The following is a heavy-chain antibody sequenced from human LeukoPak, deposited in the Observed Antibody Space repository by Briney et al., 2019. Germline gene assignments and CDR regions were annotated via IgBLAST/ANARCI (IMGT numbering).Heavy chain of an antibody. D-gene: IGHD6-19*01. Sequence: SETLSLTCAVYGGSFSGYYWSWIRQPPGKGLEWIGEINHSGSTNYNPSLKSRVTISVDTSRNQFSLKVGSVTAADTAVYYCATDISSGWLISIVYWGQGTLVTVSS. CDR1: GGSFSGYY. V-gene: IGHV4-34*01. CDR3: ATDISSGWLISIVY. J-gene: IGHJ4*02. CDR2: INHSGST.